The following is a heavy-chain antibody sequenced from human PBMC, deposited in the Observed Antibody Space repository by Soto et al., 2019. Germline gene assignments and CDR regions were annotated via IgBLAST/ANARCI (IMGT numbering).Heavy chain of an antibody. CDR2: ISSTGSNQ. CDR1: GFTFTSHG. V-gene: IGHV3-30*03. CDR3: ARVPLGSGPVPYYYGMDV. J-gene: IGHJ6*02. Sequence: GGSLRLSCAASGFTFTSHGMHWVRQAPGKGLDWVAAISSTGSNQYYADSVKGRFTISRSDSTNTLYLEMKSLRVEDTAIYYCARVPLGSGPVPYYYGMDVWGQGTTVTVSS. D-gene: IGHD6-19*01.